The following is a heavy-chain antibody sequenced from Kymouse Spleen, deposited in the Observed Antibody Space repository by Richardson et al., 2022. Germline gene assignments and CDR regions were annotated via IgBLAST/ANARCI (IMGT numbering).Heavy chain of an antibody. V-gene: IGHV4-34*01. Sequence: QVQLQQWGAGLLKPSETLSLTCAVYGGSFSGYYWSWIRQPPGKGLEWIGEINHSGSTNYNPSLKSRVTISVDTSKNQFSLKLSSVTAADTAVYYCASSDILTGYHFDYWGQGTLVTVSS. CDR1: GGSFSGYY. CDR3: ASSDILTGYHFDY. CDR2: INHSGST. J-gene: IGHJ4*02. D-gene: IGHD3-9*01.